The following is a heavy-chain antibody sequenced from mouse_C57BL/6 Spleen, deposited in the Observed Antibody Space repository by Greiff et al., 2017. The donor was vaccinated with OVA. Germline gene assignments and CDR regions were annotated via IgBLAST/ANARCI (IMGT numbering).Heavy chain of an antibody. CDR1: GYTFTSYW. CDR2: IYPSDSET. Sequence: QVQLQQPGAELVRPGSSVKLSCKASGYTFTSYWMDWVKQRPGQGLEWIGNIYPSDSETHYNQKFKDKATLTVDKSSSTAYMQLSSLTSEDSAVYYCAREWGSSYGYFDVWGTGTTVTVSS. CDR3: AREWGSSYGYFDV. D-gene: IGHD1-1*01. V-gene: IGHV1-61*01. J-gene: IGHJ1*03.